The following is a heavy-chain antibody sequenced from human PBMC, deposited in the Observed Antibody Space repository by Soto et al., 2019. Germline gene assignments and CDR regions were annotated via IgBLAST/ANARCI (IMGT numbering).Heavy chain of an antibody. D-gene: IGHD6-13*01. CDR2: ISYDGSNK. V-gene: IGHV3-30*18. J-gene: IGHJ6*03. CDR1: GFPFTSYG. CDR3: AKEGIDYYYYMDV. Sequence: GGSLKLSCAAPGFPFTSYGMHWARQAPGKGLEWVSVISYDGSNKYYADSVKGRFTISRDNSKNTLYLQMNSLRAEDTAVYYCAKEGIDYYYYMDVWGKGT.